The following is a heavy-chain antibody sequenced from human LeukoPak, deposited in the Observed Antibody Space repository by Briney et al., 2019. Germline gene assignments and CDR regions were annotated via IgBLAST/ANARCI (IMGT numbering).Heavy chain of an antibody. D-gene: IGHD2-2*01. CDR1: GGSISSSSYY. CDR3: ARRLCSSISCSIAPSGNWFDP. J-gene: IGHJ5*02. V-gene: IGHV4-61*05. Sequence: SETLSLTCTVSGGSISSSSYYWGWIRQPPGKGLEWIGYIYNGGSTDHYPSHYNPSLNSRATISLLTSKNQFSLKLSSVTAADTAVYYCARRLCSSISCSIAPSGNWFDPWGQGTLVTVSS. CDR2: IYNGGSTDHYPS.